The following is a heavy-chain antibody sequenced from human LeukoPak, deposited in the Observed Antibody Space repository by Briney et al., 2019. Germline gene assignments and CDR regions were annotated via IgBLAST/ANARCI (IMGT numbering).Heavy chain of an antibody. V-gene: IGHV4-59*01. CDR3: ARGAYGDYYFDY. CDR1: GGSISSYY. D-gene: IGHD4-17*01. J-gene: IGHJ4*02. Sequence: SETLSLTCTVSGGSISSYYWTWLRQPPGKGLEWIAYIYYSGSTNYNPSLKSRVTISVDTSKNLFSLKLSSVTAADTAVYYCARGAYGDYYFDYWGQGTLVTVSS. CDR2: IYYSGST.